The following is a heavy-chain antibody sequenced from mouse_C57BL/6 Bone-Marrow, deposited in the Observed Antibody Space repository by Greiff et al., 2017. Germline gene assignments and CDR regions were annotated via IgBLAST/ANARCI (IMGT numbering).Heavy chain of an antibody. CDR1: GYTFTSYW. Sequence: QVQLQQPGPELVRPGSSVTLSCKASGYTFTSYWMHWVKQRPIQGLEWIGNIDPSDSEAHYNQKFKDKATLNVNKSSSTAYMQLSSLTSEDSAVDYCARVRFLDYYGYDVWFAYWGQGTLVTVSA. CDR3: ARVRFLDYYGYDVWFAY. V-gene: IGHV1-52*01. CDR2: IDPSDSEA. J-gene: IGHJ3*01. D-gene: IGHD2-2*01.